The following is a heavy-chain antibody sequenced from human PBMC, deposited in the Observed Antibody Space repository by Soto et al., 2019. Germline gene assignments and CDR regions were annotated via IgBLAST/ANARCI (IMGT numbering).Heavy chain of an antibody. J-gene: IGHJ4*02. CDR1: GFTVSSNY. V-gene: IGHV3-66*01. CDR2: IYSGGST. CDR3: ARSFLEWFPKSYYFDY. D-gene: IGHD3-3*02. Sequence: EVQLVESGGGLVQPGGSLRLSCAASGFTVSSNYMSWVRQAPGKGLEWVSVIYSGGSTYYADSVKGRFTISRDNSKNTLYLQMNSLRAEDTAVYYCARSFLEWFPKSYYFDYWGQGTLVTVSS.